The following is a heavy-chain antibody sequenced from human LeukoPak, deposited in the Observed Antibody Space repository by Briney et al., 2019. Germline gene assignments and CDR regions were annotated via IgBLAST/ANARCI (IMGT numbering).Heavy chain of an antibody. J-gene: IGHJ6*04. Sequence: GGSLRLSCEASGFTFSSYSMNWVRQAPGKGLEWVSAISGSGGSTYYADSVKGRFTISRDNSKNTLYLQMNSLRAEDTAVYYCAKVDRPYYYYGMDVWGKGTTVTVSS. CDR1: GFTFSSYS. CDR3: AKVDRPYYYYGMDV. V-gene: IGHV3-23*01. CDR2: ISGSGGST.